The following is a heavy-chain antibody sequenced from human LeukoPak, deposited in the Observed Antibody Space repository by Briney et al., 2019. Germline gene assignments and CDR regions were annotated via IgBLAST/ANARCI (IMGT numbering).Heavy chain of an antibody. D-gene: IGHD3-10*01. CDR1: GGSISSGGYS. Sequence: SETLSLTCAVSGGSISSGGYSWSWIRQPPGKGLEWIGYIYHSGSTYYNPSLKSRVTISVDRSKNQFSLKLSSVTAADTAVYYCARDHVLLWFGEFTRGRAGVVKYGMDVWGQGTTVTVSS. J-gene: IGHJ6*02. CDR2: IYHSGST. V-gene: IGHV4-30-2*01. CDR3: ARDHVLLWFGEFTRGRAGVVKYGMDV.